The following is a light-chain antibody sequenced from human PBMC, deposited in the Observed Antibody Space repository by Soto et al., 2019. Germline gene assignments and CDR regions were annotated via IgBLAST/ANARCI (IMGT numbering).Light chain of an antibody. CDR3: QQYGSSPPIFT. J-gene: IGKJ3*01. V-gene: IGKV3-20*01. CDR1: QSVSSSY. Sequence: EIVLTQSPGTLSLSPGERATLSCRANQSVSSSYLAWYQQKPGQAPRPLIYGASSRATGIPDRFSGSGSGTDFTLTISRLEPEDFAVYYCQQYGSSPPIFTFGPGTKVDIK. CDR2: GAS.